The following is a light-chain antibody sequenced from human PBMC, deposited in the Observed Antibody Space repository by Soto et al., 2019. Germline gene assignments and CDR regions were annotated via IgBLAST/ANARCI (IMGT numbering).Light chain of an antibody. Sequence: EIALTQSPGTLSLSPDERATLSCRASQSVSSNYLAWYQQKPGQAPRLLIYGASRGAAGIPDRFTGSGSGTDFTLTINRLEPEDFAVYFCQQYGRSPMFTFGQGTKLEIK. CDR3: QQYGRSPMFT. CDR2: GAS. V-gene: IGKV3-20*01. CDR1: QSVSSNY. J-gene: IGKJ2*01.